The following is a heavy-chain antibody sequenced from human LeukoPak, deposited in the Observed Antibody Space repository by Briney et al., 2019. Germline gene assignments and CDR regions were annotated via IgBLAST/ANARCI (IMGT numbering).Heavy chain of an antibody. V-gene: IGHV4-34*01. CDR2: INHSGST. Sequence: SETLSLTCAVYGGSFSGYYWSWLRQPPGKGLEWIGEINHSGSTNYNPSLKSRVTISVDTSKNQFSLKLSSVTAADTAVYYCARHLDPRIAAAGSIAFDIWGQGTMVTVSS. CDR1: GGSFSGYY. J-gene: IGHJ3*02. D-gene: IGHD6-13*01. CDR3: ARHLDPRIAAAGSIAFDI.